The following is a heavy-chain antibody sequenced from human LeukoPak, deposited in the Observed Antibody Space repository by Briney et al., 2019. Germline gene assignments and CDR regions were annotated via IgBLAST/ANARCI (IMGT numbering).Heavy chain of an antibody. CDR1: GFTFSSYA. Sequence: GRSLRLSCAASGFTFSSYAMHWVRQAPGKGLEWLAVISYDGSNKYYADSVKGRFTISRDNSKNTLYRQMNSLRAEDTAVYYCARDGSFVVPAALDYWGQGTLVTVSS. J-gene: IGHJ4*02. CDR3: ARDGSFVVPAALDY. D-gene: IGHD2-2*01. CDR2: ISYDGSNK. V-gene: IGHV3-30*01.